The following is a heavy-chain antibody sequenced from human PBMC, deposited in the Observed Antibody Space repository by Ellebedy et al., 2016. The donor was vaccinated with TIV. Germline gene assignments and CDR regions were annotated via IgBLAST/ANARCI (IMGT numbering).Heavy chain of an antibody. V-gene: IGHV3-33*01. CDR2: IWYDGSNK. CDR3: ARDPLSIYSGSYKGGMDV. D-gene: IGHD1-26*01. CDR1: GFTFSSYG. J-gene: IGHJ6*02. Sequence: PGGSLRLSCAASGFTFSSYGMHWVRQAPGKGLEWVADIWYDGSNKYYADSVKGRFTISRDNSKNTLYLQMNSLRAEDTAVYYCARDPLSIYSGSYKGGMDVWGQGATVTVSS.